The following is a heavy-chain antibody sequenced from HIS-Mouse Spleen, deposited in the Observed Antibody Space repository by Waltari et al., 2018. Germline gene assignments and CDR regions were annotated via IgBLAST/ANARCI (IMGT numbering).Heavy chain of an antibody. Sequence: QVQLQQWGAGLLKPSETLSLTCAVHGGSFRAYYWRRTRQPPGKGLEWIGEINHSGSTNYNPSLKSRVTISVDTSKNQFSLKLSSVTAADTAVYYCARGQSSSSWFDPWGQGTLVTVSS. J-gene: IGHJ5*02. V-gene: IGHV4-34*01. CDR3: ARGQSSSSWFDP. CDR1: GGSFRAYY. D-gene: IGHD6-6*01. CDR2: INHSGST.